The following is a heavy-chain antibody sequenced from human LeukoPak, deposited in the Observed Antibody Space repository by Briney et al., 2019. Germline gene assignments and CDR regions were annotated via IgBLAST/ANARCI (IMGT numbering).Heavy chain of an antibody. CDR2: INPSGGST. D-gene: IGHD3-3*01. V-gene: IGHV1-46*01. CDR3: ARSKDFWSGYYEVSMDV. J-gene: IGHJ6*02. CDR1: GYTFTSYY. Sequence: GASVKVSCKASGYTFTSYYMHWVRQAPGQGLEWMGIINPSGGSTSYAQKFQGRVTMTRDTSTSTVYMELSSLRSEDTAVYYCARSKDFWSGYYEVSMDVWGQGTTVTVSS.